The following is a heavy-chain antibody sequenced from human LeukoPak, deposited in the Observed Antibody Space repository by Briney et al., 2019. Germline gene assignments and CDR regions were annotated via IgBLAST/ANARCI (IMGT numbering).Heavy chain of an antibody. J-gene: IGHJ4*02. V-gene: IGHV4-59*12. CDR2: ISYSGST. Sequence: SETLSLTCTVSGDSISSYYWSWIRQPPGKGLEWIGYISYSGSTNYNPSLESRVTISGDTSKNQFSLKLSSVTAADTAVYYCAGEGGSDYWGQGTLVTVSS. D-gene: IGHD3-16*01. CDR3: AGEGGSDY. CDR1: GDSISSYY.